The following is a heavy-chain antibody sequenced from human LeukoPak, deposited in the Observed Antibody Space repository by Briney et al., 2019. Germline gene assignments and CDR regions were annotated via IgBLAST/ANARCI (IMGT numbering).Heavy chain of an antibody. CDR1: GFTFSSYS. CDR3: ARGSMVRGVADAFDI. CDR2: ISSSSSYI. J-gene: IGHJ3*02. D-gene: IGHD3-10*01. V-gene: IGHV3-21*01. Sequence: GGSLRLPCAASGFTFSSYSMNWVRQAPGKGLEWASSISSSSSYIDYADSVNGRFTISRDNAKNSLYLQMNSLRAEDTAVYYCARGSMVRGVADAFDIWGQGTMVTVSS.